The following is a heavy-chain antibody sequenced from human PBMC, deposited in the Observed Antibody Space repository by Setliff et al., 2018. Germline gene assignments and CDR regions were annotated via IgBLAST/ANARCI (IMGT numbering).Heavy chain of an antibody. CDR3: ARINFYVSSGHYYAPEL. D-gene: IGHD3-22*01. V-gene: IGHV1-18*01. CDR2: ISSYNDVT. J-gene: IGHJ4*02. Sequence: ASVKVSCKVSGDTFNTCTLSWVRQAPGQGLEWMGWISSYNDVTNYAQSFQGRVTMTTDTSKSAAYMDLRGLRSDDTAVYYCARINFYVSSGHYYAPELWGQGTTVTVSS. CDR1: GDTFNTCT.